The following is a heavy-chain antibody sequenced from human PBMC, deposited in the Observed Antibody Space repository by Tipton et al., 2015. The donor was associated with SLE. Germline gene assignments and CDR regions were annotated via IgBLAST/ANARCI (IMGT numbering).Heavy chain of an antibody. J-gene: IGHJ4*02. Sequence: QSGAEVKKPGASVKVSCKASGYTFTSYGINWVRHAPVQWLEWMVWISAYNGKTHYTENLQERVSMTTATFTSTAYMELRSLRSVDTAVYYCARGQTDSNLKVYWGQGTMVTVSS. CDR3: ARGQTDSNLKVY. V-gene: IGHV1-18*01. CDR2: ISAYNGKT. D-gene: IGHD4-11*01. CDR1: GYTFTSYG.